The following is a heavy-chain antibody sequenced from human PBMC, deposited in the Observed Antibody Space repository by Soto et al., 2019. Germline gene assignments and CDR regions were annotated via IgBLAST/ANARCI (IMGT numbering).Heavy chain of an antibody. CDR3: ARRIVATETFDY. CDR1: AGSISSGCYS. Sequence: SETLSLTCAVSAGSISSGCYSWSWFRQPPGKGLEWIGYIYHSGSIYYNPSLKSRVTISVDRSKNQFSLKLSSVTAAYTAVYYCARRIVATETFDYWGQGTLVTVSS. J-gene: IGHJ4*02. V-gene: IGHV4-30-2*01. D-gene: IGHD5-12*01. CDR2: IYHSGSI.